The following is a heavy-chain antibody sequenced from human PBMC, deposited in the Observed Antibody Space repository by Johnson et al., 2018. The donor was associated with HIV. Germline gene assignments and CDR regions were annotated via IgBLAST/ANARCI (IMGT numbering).Heavy chain of an antibody. V-gene: IGHV3-30*14. CDR1: GFTFSSYA. CDR3: ARDRVAAAVDAFDI. Sequence: QVYLVESGGGVVQPGRSLRLSCAASGFTFSSYAMHWVRQAPGKGLEWVAVISYDGSNKYYADSVKGRFTISRDNSKNTLYLQMNSLRAEDTAVYYCARDRVAAAVDAFDIWGQGTMVTVSS. J-gene: IGHJ3*02. D-gene: IGHD6-13*01. CDR2: ISYDGSNK.